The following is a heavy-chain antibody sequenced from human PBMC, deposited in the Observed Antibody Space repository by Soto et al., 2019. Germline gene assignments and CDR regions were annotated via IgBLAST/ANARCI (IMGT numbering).Heavy chain of an antibody. D-gene: IGHD5-12*01. CDR3: ARQRDRDYDWIALFDS. J-gene: IGHJ4*02. CDR2: IYYSGTT. CDR1: GGSISSYY. V-gene: IGHV4-59*08. Sequence: QVQLQESGPGLVKPSETLSLTCTVSGGSISSYYWSWIRQPPGKGLEWIGYIYYSGTTNYNPSLTSRLTISVDTSKNQFSLKLSSVTAADTAVYYCARQRDRDYDWIALFDSWGQGTLVTVSS.